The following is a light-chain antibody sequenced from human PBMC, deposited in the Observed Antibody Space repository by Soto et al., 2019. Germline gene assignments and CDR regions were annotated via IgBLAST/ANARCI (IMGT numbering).Light chain of an antibody. V-gene: IGLV1-51*01. Sequence: QSALTQPPSVSAAPGQSVTISCSGSSSNIGNNYVSWYQHLPGTAPTLLIYGNNKRPSGIPDRFSDSNSGTSATLAITGLQTGDEDDYYCGTWDSGLSAVVFGGGTKLTVL. CDR1: SSNIGNNY. J-gene: IGLJ2*01. CDR3: GTWDSGLSAVV. CDR2: GNN.